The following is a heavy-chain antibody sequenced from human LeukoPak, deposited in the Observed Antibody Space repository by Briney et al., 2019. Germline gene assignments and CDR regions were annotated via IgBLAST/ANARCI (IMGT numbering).Heavy chain of an antibody. CDR2: IYTSGST. Sequence: SQTLSLTCTVSGGSISSGSYYWSWIRQPAGKGLEWIGRIYTSGSTNYNPSLKSRVTISVDTSKNQFSLKLSSVTAADTAVYYGGRDVPSGSIAGDWFDPWGQGTLVTVSS. D-gene: IGHD6-6*01. CDR3: GRDVPSGSIAGDWFDP. J-gene: IGHJ5*02. V-gene: IGHV4-61*02. CDR1: GGSISSGSYY.